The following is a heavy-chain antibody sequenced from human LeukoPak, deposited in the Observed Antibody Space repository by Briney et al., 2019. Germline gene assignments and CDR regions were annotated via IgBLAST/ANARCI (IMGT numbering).Heavy chain of an antibody. Sequence: GGSLRLSCAASGFTVRRNYMSGVRQAPAKGLEWVSVISSGGNTYYTDSVKGRFTISRDNSKNTLYLQMSRLRVEDTAVYYCARNDRGAFDIWGQGTMVTVSS. CDR1: GFTVRRNY. V-gene: IGHV3-53*01. CDR2: ISSGGNT. D-gene: IGHD3-22*01. CDR3: ARNDRGAFDI. J-gene: IGHJ3*02.